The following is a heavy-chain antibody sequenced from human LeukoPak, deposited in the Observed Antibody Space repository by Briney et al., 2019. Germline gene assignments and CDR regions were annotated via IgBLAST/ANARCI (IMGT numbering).Heavy chain of an antibody. CDR3: AREYYSDSSGSDY. Sequence: PGGSLRLSCAASGLTFSSYWMSWVRQAPGKGLQWVANINQDGSEKYSVDSVKGRFTISRDNAKNSLYLQMNSLRAEDTAVYYCAREYYSDSSGSDYWGQGTLVTVPS. J-gene: IGHJ4*02. CDR1: GLTFSSYW. CDR2: INQDGSEK. D-gene: IGHD3-22*01. V-gene: IGHV3-7*05.